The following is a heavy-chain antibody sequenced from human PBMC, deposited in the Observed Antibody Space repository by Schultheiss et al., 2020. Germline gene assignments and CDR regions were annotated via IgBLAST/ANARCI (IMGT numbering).Heavy chain of an antibody. V-gene: IGHV3-48*04. Sequence: GGSLRLSCAASGFTFSSYGMHWVRQAPAKGLEWVSYINSGSTSTKYADSVEGRFTISRDNAKNSLHLQMNNLRAEDTAVYYCAKGGTRIYVSTALDYWGRGTLVTVSS. D-gene: IGHD5/OR15-5a*01. CDR1: GFTFSSYG. CDR2: INSGSTST. CDR3: AKGGTRIYVSTALDY. J-gene: IGHJ4*02.